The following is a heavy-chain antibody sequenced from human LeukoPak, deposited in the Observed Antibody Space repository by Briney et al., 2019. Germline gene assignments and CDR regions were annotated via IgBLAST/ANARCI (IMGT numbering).Heavy chain of an antibody. CDR2: IRYDGGNK. D-gene: IGHD1-26*01. V-gene: IGHV3-30*02. J-gene: IGHJ4*02. CDR3: AKDPKFRYSRSYYWDYFDY. Sequence: AGGSLRLSCAASGFTFSSYGMHWVRQAPGKGLEWVTFIRYDGGNKYYADSVKGRFTISRDNSKNTLYLQMNSLRAEDTAVYYCAKDPKFRYSRSYYWDYFDYWGQGTLVTVSS. CDR1: GFTFSSYG.